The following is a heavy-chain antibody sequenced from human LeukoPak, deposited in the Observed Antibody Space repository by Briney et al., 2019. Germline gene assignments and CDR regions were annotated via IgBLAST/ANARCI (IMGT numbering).Heavy chain of an antibody. D-gene: IGHD2-15*01. CDR3: ARGVCSGGSCYHSSDAFDI. J-gene: IGHJ3*02. Sequence: PSVKVSCKASGYTFTSYGISWVRQAPGQGLEWMGWISAYNGNTNYAQKLQGRVTMTTDTSTSTAYMELRSLRSDDTAVYYCARGVCSGGSCYHSSDAFDIWGQGTMVTVSS. V-gene: IGHV1-18*01. CDR1: GYTFTSYG. CDR2: ISAYNGNT.